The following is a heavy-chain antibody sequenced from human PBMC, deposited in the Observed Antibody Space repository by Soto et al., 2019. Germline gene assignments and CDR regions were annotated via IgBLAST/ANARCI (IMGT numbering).Heavy chain of an antibody. CDR1: GVTFSTSR. CDR2: INSDGSTT. V-gene: IGHV3-74*01. J-gene: IGHJ6*02. CDR3: AKDMGPQQYQLPLTHTYYYYYYGMDI. Sequence: GGSLRLSCAASGVTFSTSRMYRVRQAPEKGLVWVSRINSDGSTTNYADSVKGRFTISRDNSKNTLYLQMNSLRAEDTAVYYCAKDMGPQQYQLPLTHTYYYYYYGMDIWGQGTTVTV. D-gene: IGHD2-2*01.